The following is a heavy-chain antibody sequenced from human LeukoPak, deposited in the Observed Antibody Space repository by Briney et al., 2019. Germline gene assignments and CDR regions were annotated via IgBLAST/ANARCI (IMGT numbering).Heavy chain of an antibody. V-gene: IGHV1-2*02. D-gene: IGHD2-21*02. J-gene: IGHJ4*02. CDR1: GYTFTRYD. CDR2: INVNSGVT. Sequence: ASVKVSCKASGYTFTRYDINWVRQAPGQGLECMGWINVNSGVTDYAQKFQGRVTMSRDTSNSTAYMELSWLRSDDTAVYYCARVPRVVPTKPFDYWGQGTLVTVSS. CDR3: ARVPRVVPTKPFDY.